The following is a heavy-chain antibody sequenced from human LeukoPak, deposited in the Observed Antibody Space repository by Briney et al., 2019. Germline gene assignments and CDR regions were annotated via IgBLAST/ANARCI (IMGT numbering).Heavy chain of an antibody. D-gene: IGHD3-3*01. J-gene: IGHJ4*02. CDR2: IYYSGST. CDR3: ASSTYYDFWSGYYLFDY. Sequence: SQTLSLTCTVSGGSISSGGYYWSWIRQRPGKGLKWIGYIYYSGSTYYNPSLKSRVTISVDTSKNQFSLKLSSVTAADTAVYYCASSTYYDFWSGYYLFDYWGQGTLVTVSS. CDR1: GGSISSGGYY. V-gene: IGHV4-31*03.